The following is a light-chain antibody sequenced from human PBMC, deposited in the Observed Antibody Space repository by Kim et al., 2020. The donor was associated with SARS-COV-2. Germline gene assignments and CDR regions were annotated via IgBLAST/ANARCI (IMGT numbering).Light chain of an antibody. CDR2: SAS. J-gene: IGKJ1*01. CDR3: QKYNSAPWT. Sequence: SASVGDRVTITCRASQGISNYLAWYQQKPGKLPNLLIYSASTLQSGVPSRFSGSGSGTDFSLTISSLQPEDVATYYCQKYNSAPWTFGQGTKVEIK. V-gene: IGKV1-27*01. CDR1: QGISNY.